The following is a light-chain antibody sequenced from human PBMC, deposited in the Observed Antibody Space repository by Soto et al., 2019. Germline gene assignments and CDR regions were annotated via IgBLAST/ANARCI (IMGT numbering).Light chain of an antibody. CDR1: SSDVGGYNY. V-gene: IGLV2-14*01. CDR3: SSYTSSSTPRYV. J-gene: IGLJ1*01. CDR2: EVS. Sequence: QSALTQPAFVSGSPGQSITISCTGTSSDVGGYNYVSWYQQHPGKAPKLMIYEVSNRPSGVSNRFSGSKSGNTASLTISGLQAEDEADYYCSSYTSSSTPRYVFGTGTKLTVL.